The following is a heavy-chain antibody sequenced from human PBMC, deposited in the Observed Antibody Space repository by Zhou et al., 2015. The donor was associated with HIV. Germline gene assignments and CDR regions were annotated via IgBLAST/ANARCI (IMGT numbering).Heavy chain of an antibody. CDR1: GGTFSSYG. Sequence: QVQLMQSGAEVKKPGSSVKVSCKASGGTFSSYGISWVRLAPGQGLEWMGGITPIFSTTNYAQKFQGRVTITADESTNTVYMELRSLRTEDTAEYYCARDKGSLRTGSPRVGQGRFDSWAREPWSPSPQ. CDR2: ITPIFSTT. J-gene: IGHJ5*01. D-gene: IGHD3-9*01. CDR3: ARDKGSLRTGSPRVGQGRFDS. V-gene: IGHV1-69*01.